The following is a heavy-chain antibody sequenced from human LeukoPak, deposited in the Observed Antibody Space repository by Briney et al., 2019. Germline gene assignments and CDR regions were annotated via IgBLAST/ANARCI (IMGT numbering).Heavy chain of an antibody. Sequence: SGGSLRLSCAASGFTFSTYWMSWVRQAPGKGLEWVANIKQDGSEKSYVDSVKGRFTISRDNAKNSLYLQMNSLRAEDTAVYYCARDTRPYIVMADYYYGMDVWGQGTTVTVSS. J-gene: IGHJ6*02. D-gene: IGHD3-16*01. CDR1: GFTFSTYW. CDR2: IKQDGSEK. V-gene: IGHV3-7*01. CDR3: ARDTRPYIVMADYYYGMDV.